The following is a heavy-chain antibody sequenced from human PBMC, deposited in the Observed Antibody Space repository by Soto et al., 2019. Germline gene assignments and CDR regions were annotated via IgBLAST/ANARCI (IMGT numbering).Heavy chain of an antibody. D-gene: IGHD4-17*01. Sequence: ASVKVSCKASGYTFTSYAMHWVRQAPGQGLEWMGWISAYNGNTNYAQKLQGRVTMTTDTSTSTAYMELRSLRSDDTAVYYCARDRRGYGDYVPFDYWGQGTLVTVSS. J-gene: IGHJ4*02. CDR1: GYTFTSYA. CDR3: ARDRRGYGDYVPFDY. CDR2: ISAYNGNT. V-gene: IGHV1-18*01.